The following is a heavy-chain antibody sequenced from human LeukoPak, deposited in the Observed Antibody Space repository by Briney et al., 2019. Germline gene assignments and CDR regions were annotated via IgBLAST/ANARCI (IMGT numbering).Heavy chain of an antibody. CDR1: GFTFSSYG. V-gene: IGHV3-33*01. Sequence: GGSLRLSCAASGFTFSSYGMHWVRQAPGKGLEWVAVIWYDGSNKYYADSVKGRFTISRDNSKNTLYLQMNSLRAEDTAVYYCARAMQEVEVTTYYYYGMDVWGQGTTVTVSS. D-gene: IGHD4-17*01. CDR3: ARAMQEVEVTTYYYYGMDV. CDR2: IWYDGSNK. J-gene: IGHJ6*02.